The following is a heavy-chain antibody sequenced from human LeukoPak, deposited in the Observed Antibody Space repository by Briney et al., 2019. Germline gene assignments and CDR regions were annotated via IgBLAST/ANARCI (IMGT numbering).Heavy chain of an antibody. V-gene: IGHV1-24*01. D-gene: IGHD6-13*01. Sequence: ASVKVSFKVSGYTLTELSMHWVRQVPGKGLEWMGGFDPEDGETIYAQKFQGRVTMTEDTSTDTAYMELSSLRSEDTAVYYCATDQALYRSSCTWGQGTLVTVSS. CDR1: GYTLTELS. J-gene: IGHJ5*02. CDR3: ATDQALYRSSCT. CDR2: FDPEDGET.